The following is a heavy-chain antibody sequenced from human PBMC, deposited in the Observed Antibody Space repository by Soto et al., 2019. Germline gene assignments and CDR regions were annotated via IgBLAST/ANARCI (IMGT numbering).Heavy chain of an antibody. CDR3: ARLGIAAGDY. CDR2: IWYDGSNK. D-gene: IGHD6-13*01. J-gene: IGHJ4*02. CDR1: GFTFSSYG. V-gene: IGHV3-33*01. Sequence: QVQLVESGGGVVQPGRSLRLSCAASGFTFSSYGMHWVRQAPGKGLEWVAVIWYDGSNKYYADSVKGRFTISRDNSKNTLSLQMTSLRAEDTALYYWARLGIAAGDYWGQGTLVTVSS.